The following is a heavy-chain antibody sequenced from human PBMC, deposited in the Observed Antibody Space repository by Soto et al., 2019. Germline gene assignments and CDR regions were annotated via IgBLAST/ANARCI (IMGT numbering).Heavy chain of an antibody. CDR1: GYTSINFA. D-gene: IGHD2-21*02. CDR2: INAGPGNT. J-gene: IGHJ4*02. V-gene: IGHV1-3*01. CDR3: ARQRDPYCGGDCYSPVDY. Sequence: ASVKVSCKASGYTSINFAIHWVRQAPGQSPEWMGWINAGPGNTKYSQHFQGRVTFIRDTSANTAYMELSSLRSEDTAVYYCARQRDPYCGGDCYSPVDYWGQGTLVTVSS.